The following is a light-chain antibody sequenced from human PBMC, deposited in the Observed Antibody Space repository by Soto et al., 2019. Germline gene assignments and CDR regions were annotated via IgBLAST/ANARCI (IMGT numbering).Light chain of an antibody. CDR3: QSYDSSLSVGV. V-gene: IGLV1-40*01. CDR1: SSNIGAGYD. Sequence: QSVLTQPPSVSGAPGQRVTISCTGSSSNIGAGYDVHWYQHLPETAPKLLIYGNSNRPSGVPDRFSGSKSGTSASLAITGLQAEDEADYYCQSYDSSLSVGVFGGGTKLTVL. J-gene: IGLJ2*01. CDR2: GNS.